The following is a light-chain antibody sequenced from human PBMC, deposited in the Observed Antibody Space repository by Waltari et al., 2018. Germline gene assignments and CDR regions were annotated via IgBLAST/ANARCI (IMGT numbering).Light chain of an antibody. Sequence: ELVLPQSPGTLSLSPGEGATLSCRASQSVSSSYLAWYHQKPGQAPRLLIYGASSRATGIPDRFSGSGSGTDFTLTISRLEPEDFAVYYCQQYGSSPRTFGQGTKLEIK. CDR1: QSVSSSY. J-gene: IGKJ2*01. CDR2: GAS. CDR3: QQYGSSPRT. V-gene: IGKV3-20*01.